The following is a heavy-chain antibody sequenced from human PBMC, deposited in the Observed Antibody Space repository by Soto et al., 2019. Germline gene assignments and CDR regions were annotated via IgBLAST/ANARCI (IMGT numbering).Heavy chain of an antibody. CDR2: IYYSGST. J-gene: IGHJ5*02. CDR3: AGGNGDYVRRRGNWFDP. CDR1: GGSISSGGYY. D-gene: IGHD4-17*01. V-gene: IGHV4-31*03. Sequence: QVQLQESGPGLVKPSQTLSLTCTVSGGSISSGGYYWSWIRQHPGKGLEWIGYIYYSGSTYYNPSLKSRVTISVDTSKNQFSLKLSSVTASDTAVYYCAGGNGDYVRRRGNWFDPWGQGTLVTVSS.